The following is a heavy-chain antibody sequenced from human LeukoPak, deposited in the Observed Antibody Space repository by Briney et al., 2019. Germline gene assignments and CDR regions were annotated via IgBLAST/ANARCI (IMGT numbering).Heavy chain of an antibody. CDR3: ARALGAFDI. J-gene: IGHJ3*02. CDR2: ISSSSSHI. Sequence: GGSLRLSCAVSGFTFSTYSMNWVRQAPGKGLEWVSSISSSSSHIYYADSVRGRFTISRDNAKNSLYLQMNSLRAEDTAVYYCARALGAFDIWGQGTMVTVSS. CDR1: GFTFSTYS. V-gene: IGHV3-21*01.